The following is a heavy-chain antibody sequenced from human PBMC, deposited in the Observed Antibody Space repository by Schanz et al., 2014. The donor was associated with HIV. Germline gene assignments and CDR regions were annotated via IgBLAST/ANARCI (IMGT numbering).Heavy chain of an antibody. J-gene: IGHJ5*02. D-gene: IGHD1-7*01. CDR2: MTTNDRI. V-gene: IGHV3-21*04. CDR3: ARDPNWNYVGWFDP. Sequence: AQLVESGGGVVQPGGSLRLSCEVSGFTFSGYAMSWVRQAPGKGLEWVSVMTTNDRIYYAESVKGRFTISRDNAKNSLYLQMNSLRAEDTAVYYCARDPNWNYVGWFDPWGQGTLVTVSS. CDR1: GFTFSGYA.